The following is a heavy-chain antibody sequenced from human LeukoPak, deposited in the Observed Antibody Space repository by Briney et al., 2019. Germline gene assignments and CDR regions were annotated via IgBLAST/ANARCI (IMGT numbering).Heavy chain of an antibody. CDR1: GYTFTSYD. J-gene: IGHJ6*03. Sequence: ASVKVSCKASGYTFTSYDINWVRQATGQGLEWVGWMNPNSGNTGYAQKFQGRVTITRNTPISTAYMELSSLRSEDTAVYYRARGGVPAAMGYYYYYMDVWGKGTTVTVSS. CDR2: MNPNSGNT. V-gene: IGHV1-8*03. CDR3: ARGGVPAAMGYYYYYMDV. D-gene: IGHD2-2*01.